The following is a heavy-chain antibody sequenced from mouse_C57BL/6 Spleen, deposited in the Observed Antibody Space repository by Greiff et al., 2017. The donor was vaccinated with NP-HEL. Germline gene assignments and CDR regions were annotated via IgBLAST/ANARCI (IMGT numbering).Heavy chain of an antibody. CDR3: ARTARIKY. CDR2: ISYSGST. CDR1: GYSITSGYG. D-gene: IGHD1-2*01. Sequence: DVKLQESGPGLVKPSQSLSLTCTVTGYSITSGYGWNWIRQFPGNKLEWMGYISYSGSTNYNPSLKSRISITRDKTKNQFFLQLKSVTTEDTATYYCARTARIKYWCQGTTLTVSS. J-gene: IGHJ2*01. V-gene: IGHV3-2*02.